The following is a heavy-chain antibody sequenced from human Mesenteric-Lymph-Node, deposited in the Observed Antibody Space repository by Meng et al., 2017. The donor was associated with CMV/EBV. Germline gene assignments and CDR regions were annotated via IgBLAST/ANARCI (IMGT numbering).Heavy chain of an antibody. CDR3: ARSILVAPAARPERGGKVFDY. D-gene: IGHD2-2*01. V-gene: IGHV4-34*01. CDR1: GGYY. J-gene: IGHJ4*02. CDR2: IDRSGTT. Sequence: GGYYWTWIRQPPGKGLEWVGEIDRSGTTTYNPSLKSRVTISVDTSQNQFSLRVSSVTAADTAIYYCARSILVAPAARPERGGKVFDYWGQGTLVTVSS.